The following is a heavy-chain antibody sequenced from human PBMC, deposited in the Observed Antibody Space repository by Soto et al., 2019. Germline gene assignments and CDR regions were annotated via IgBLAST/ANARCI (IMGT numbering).Heavy chain of an antibody. Sequence: SETLSLTCAVSGGSISSGGYSWSWIRQPPGKGLEWIGYIYHSGSTYYNPSLKSRVTISVDRSKNQFSLKLSSVTAADTAVYYCARGAFVGSSGPPLFDYWGQGTLVTVSS. CDR2: IYHSGST. D-gene: IGHD3-22*01. V-gene: IGHV4-30-2*01. J-gene: IGHJ4*02. CDR3: ARGAFVGSSGPPLFDY. CDR1: GGSISSGGYS.